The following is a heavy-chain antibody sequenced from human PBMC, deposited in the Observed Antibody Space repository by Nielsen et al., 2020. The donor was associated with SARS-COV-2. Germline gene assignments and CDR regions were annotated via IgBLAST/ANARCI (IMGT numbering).Heavy chain of an antibody. Sequence: SVKVSCKASGGTFSSYAISWVRQAPGQGLEWMGGIIPIFGTANYAQKFQGRVTITRDTSASTAYMELSSLRSEDTAVYYCARSKLDYYYMDVWGKGTTVTVSS. D-gene: IGHD1-1*01. CDR3: ARSKLDYYYMDV. CDR1: GGTFSSYA. V-gene: IGHV1-69*05. J-gene: IGHJ6*03. CDR2: IIPIFGTA.